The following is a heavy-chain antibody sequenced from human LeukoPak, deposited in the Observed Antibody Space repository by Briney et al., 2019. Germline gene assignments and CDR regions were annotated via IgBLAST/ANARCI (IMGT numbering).Heavy chain of an antibody. CDR3: ATDGRSGRHDFDY. Sequence: PGGSLRLSCAASGFTFSSYWMSWVRQAPGKGLEWVAHINQDGSQTYYEESVKGGFSISRDKAKNSMYLQMNSLRAEETAVYFCATDGRSGRHDFDYWGQGTLVTVSS. V-gene: IGHV3-7*01. D-gene: IGHD3-10*01. J-gene: IGHJ4*02. CDR1: GFTFSSYW. CDR2: INQDGSQT.